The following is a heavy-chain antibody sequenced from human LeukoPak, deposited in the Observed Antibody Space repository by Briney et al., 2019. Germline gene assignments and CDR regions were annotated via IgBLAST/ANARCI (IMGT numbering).Heavy chain of an antibody. J-gene: IGHJ4*02. V-gene: IGHV3-7*01. CDR1: GFTFSAFW. CDR3: ARDLTSLEWLRGANY. Sequence: GGSLRLSCTASGFTFSAFWMSWVRQAPGKGLEWVASIKKDENEIHYVDSVRGRFTVSRDNAKSTLYLQMNSLRAEDTAVYYCARDLTSLEWLRGANYWGQGTLVTVSS. CDR2: IKKDENEI. D-gene: IGHD3-3*01.